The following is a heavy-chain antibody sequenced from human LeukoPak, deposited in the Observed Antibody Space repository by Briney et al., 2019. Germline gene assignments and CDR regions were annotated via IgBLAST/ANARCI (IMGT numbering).Heavy chain of an antibody. V-gene: IGHV3-30*02. CDR3: AKGGGYEAQYYYYYLDV. Sequence: GGSLRLSCAASGFTFSSYGMYWVRQAPGKGLEGVAFIRYDGSNKYYADSVKGRFTISRDNSKNTLYLQMKSLRAEDTAVYYCAKGGGYEAQYYYYYLDVWGKGTTVTISS. D-gene: IGHD5-12*01. J-gene: IGHJ6*03. CDR1: GFTFSSYG. CDR2: IRYDGSNK.